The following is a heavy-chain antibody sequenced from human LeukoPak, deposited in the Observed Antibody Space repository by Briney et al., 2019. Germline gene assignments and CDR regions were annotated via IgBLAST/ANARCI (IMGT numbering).Heavy chain of an antibody. J-gene: IGHJ4*02. CDR2: ISGSGGST. V-gene: IGHV3-23*01. CDR1: GFTFSSYA. CDR3: AKRPFGELVYFDY. Sequence: GGSLRLSCAASGFTFSSYAMSWVRQAPGEGLEWVSAISGSGGSTYYADSVKGRFTISRDNSKNTLYLQMNSLRAEDTAVYYCAKRPFGELVYFDYWGQGTLVTVSS. D-gene: IGHD3-10*01.